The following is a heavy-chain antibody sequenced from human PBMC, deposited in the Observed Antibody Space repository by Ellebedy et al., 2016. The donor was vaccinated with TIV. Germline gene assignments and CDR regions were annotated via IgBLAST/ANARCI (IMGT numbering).Heavy chain of an antibody. CDR1: GFTFSSYA. D-gene: IGHD5-18*01. J-gene: IGHJ4*02. V-gene: IGHV3-23*01. CDR2: ISGSGGST. CDR3: AKGDTAMVLDY. Sequence: GESLKISCATSGFTFSSYAMNWVRQAPGKGLEWVSAISGSGGSTYYADSVKGRFTVSRDNSKNTLYLQMNSLRAEDTAVYYCAKGDTAMVLDYWGQGTLVTVSS.